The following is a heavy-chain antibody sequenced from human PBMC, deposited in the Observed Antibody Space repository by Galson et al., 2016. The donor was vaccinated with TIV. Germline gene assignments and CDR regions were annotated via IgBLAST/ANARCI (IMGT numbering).Heavy chain of an antibody. Sequence: SLRLSCAASGFIFNTYDVHWVRQAPGKGLVWVAIVWSDGSQQYYTDSVRGRFTVSRDNSKNTVYLQMNSLGGEDTAVYYCARRGPYGYNYILDLWGQGTLVTVSS. CDR3: ARRGPYGYNYILDL. V-gene: IGHV3-33*01. J-gene: IGHJ5*02. CDR2: VWSDGSQQ. CDR1: GFIFNTYD. D-gene: IGHD5-24*01.